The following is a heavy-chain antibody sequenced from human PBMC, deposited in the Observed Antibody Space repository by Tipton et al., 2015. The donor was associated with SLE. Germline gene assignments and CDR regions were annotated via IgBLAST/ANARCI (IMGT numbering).Heavy chain of an antibody. J-gene: IGHJ4*01. D-gene: IGHD3-3*01. CDR2: ISYSGRT. V-gene: IGHV4-39*07. CDR1: GGSIRDYPYR. CDR3: ARAFTYDYWSADSGTPSLAYFDY. Sequence: TLSLTCSVSGGSIRDYPYRWAWIRQSPGKGLEWIGSISYSGRTYYNPSLKSRVTISHDTSKDQFSLKVTSVTAADTAVYFCARAFTYDYWSADSGTPSLAYFDYWGHGTLVIVSS.